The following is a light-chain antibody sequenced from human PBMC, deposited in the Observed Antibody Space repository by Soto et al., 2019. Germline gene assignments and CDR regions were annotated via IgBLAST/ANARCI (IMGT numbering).Light chain of an antibody. CDR2: DAS. J-gene: IGKJ2*01. CDR1: QDISNY. V-gene: IGKV1-33*01. CDR3: QHYDNLPPYT. Sequence: DIQMTQSPSSLSASVGDRVTITCQASQDISNYLNWYQQKPGKAPKLLIYDASNLEIGVPSRFXGSGSGTDFTFTISSLQPEDIATYYCQHYDNLPPYTFGQGTKLEIK.